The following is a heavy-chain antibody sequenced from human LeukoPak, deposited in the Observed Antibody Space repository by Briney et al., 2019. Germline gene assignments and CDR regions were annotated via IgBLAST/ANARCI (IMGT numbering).Heavy chain of an antibody. D-gene: IGHD6-13*01. CDR3: ARAGAAAGTGEFDY. Sequence: ASVKVSCTASGYTFTSYGISWVRQAPGQGLEWMGWISAYNGNTNYAQKLQGRDTMTTDTSTSTAYMELRSLRSDDTAVYYCARAGAAAGTGEFDYWGQGTLVTVSS. CDR2: ISAYNGNT. J-gene: IGHJ4*02. CDR1: GYTFTSYG. V-gene: IGHV1-18*01.